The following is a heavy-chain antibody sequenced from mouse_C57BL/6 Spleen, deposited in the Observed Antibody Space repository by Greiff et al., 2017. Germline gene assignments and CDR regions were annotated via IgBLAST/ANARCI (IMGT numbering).Heavy chain of an antibody. Sequence: QVQLKESGAELARPGASVKMSCKASGYTFTSYTMHWVKQRPGQGLEWIGYINPSSGYTKYNQKFKDKATLTADKSSSTAYMQLSSLTSEDSAVYYCARWDYGSSYGYFDVWGTGTTVTVSS. D-gene: IGHD1-1*01. V-gene: IGHV1-4*01. CDR1: GYTFTSYT. CDR3: ARWDYGSSYGYFDV. J-gene: IGHJ1*03. CDR2: INPSSGYT.